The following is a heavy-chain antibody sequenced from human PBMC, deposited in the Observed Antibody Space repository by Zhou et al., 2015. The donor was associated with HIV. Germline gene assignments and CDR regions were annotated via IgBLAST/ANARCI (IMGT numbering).Heavy chain of an antibody. CDR1: GGTFSSYA. Sequence: QVQLVQSGAEVKKPGSSVKVSCKASGGTFSSYAISWLRQAPGQGLEWLGGTIPILGATNYAQKFQGRVTITADESTTTAYMDLTSLRSDDTAVYYCARSPYRPRGSGNYYYAMDVWGQGTTVTVSS. CDR2: TIPILGAT. V-gene: IGHV1-69*01. D-gene: IGHD3-10*01. CDR3: ARSPYRPRGSGNYYYAMDV. J-gene: IGHJ6*02.